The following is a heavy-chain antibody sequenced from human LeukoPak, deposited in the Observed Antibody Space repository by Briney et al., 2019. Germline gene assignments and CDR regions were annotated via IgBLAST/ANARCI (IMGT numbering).Heavy chain of an antibody. Sequence: PSETLSLTCTVSGGSISSYHWSWIRQPPGKGLECIGYIYSSGSTNYNPSLKSRVTISVDMSKNQFSLKLSSVTAADTAVYYCARARNYYDSSGFYYEGDAFDIWGQGTLVTVSS. CDR1: GGSISSYH. CDR2: IYSSGST. V-gene: IGHV4-59*01. CDR3: ARARNYYDSSGFYYEGDAFDI. J-gene: IGHJ3*02. D-gene: IGHD3-22*01.